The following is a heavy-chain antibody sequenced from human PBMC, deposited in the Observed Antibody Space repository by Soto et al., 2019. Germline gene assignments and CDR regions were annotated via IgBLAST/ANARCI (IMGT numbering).Heavy chain of an antibody. CDR1: GYSISRYY. CDR3: ARGPYCGEECYFAY. V-gene: IGHV4-4*07. Sequence: QVHLQESGPGLVKPSETLSLTCSVFGYSISRYYWSWIRQPAGKGLEFIGRIYNSGIINYNPSLESRVTMSVDPSKNQISLQLSSATAADTAMYYCARGPYCGEECYFAYWGQGTLVTVSP. J-gene: IGHJ4*02. D-gene: IGHD3-10*01. CDR2: IYNSGII.